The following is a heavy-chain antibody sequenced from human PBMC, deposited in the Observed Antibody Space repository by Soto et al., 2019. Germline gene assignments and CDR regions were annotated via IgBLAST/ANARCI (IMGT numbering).Heavy chain of an antibody. D-gene: IGHD7-27*01. V-gene: IGHV3-21*01. CDR2: ISSSSSYI. J-gene: IGHJ3*02. Sequence: GGSLRLSCAASGFTFSSYSMNWVRQAPGKGLEWVSSISSSSSYIYYADSVKGRFTISRDNAKNSLYLQMNSLRAEDTALYYCARDLGWGRRVAFDIWGQGTMVTVSS. CDR1: GFTFSSYS. CDR3: ARDLGWGRRVAFDI.